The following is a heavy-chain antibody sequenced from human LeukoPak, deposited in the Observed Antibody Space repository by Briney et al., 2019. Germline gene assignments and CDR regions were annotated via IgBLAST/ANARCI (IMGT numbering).Heavy chain of an antibody. J-gene: IGHJ3*02. CDR3: ATEFVRALLGVFDI. Sequence: ASVKVSCKASGGTFSSYAISWVRQAPGQGLEWMGGIIPIFGTANYAQKFQGRVTMTEDTSTDTAYMELSSLRSEDTAMYYCATEFVRALLGVFDIWGQGTMVTVSS. D-gene: IGHD2-15*01. V-gene: IGHV1-69*06. CDR2: IIPIFGTA. CDR1: GGTFSSYA.